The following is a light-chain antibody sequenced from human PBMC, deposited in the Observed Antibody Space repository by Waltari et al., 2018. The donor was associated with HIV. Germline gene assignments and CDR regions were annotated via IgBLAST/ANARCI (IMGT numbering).Light chain of an antibody. CDR1: SSNIENDN. CDR3: VGWDSRLSGYV. Sequence: QSVLTQPPSASGTPGQRVTISCSGSSSNIENDNVYWYQQLTGAAPRLLIYKDTQRPSGVPDRFTGSKSGTSASLAISGLRSEDEADYYCVGWDSRLSGYVFGTG. V-gene: IGLV1-47*01. CDR2: KDT. J-gene: IGLJ1*01.